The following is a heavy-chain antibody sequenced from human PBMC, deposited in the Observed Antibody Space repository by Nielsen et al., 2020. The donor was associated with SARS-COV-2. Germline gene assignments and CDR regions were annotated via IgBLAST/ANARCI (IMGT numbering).Heavy chain of an antibody. CDR3: ARTDTAMVTPFDY. V-gene: IGHV4-59*13. Sequence: SETLSLTCTVSGGSISSYYWSWIRQPPGKGLEWIGYIYYSGSTNYNPSLKSRVTISVDTSKNQFSLKLSSVTAADTAVYYCARTDTAMVTPFDYWGQGTLVTVSS. J-gene: IGHJ4*02. CDR1: GGSISSYY. D-gene: IGHD5-18*01. CDR2: IYYSGST.